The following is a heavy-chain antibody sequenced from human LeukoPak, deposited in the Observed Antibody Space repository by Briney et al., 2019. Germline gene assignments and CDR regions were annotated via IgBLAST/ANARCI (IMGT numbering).Heavy chain of an antibody. Sequence: ASVKVSCKASGYTFTGYFLNWVRQAPGQGLEWMGWINPNSGATNYAPKVQGRVTMTRDTSITTAYMELSSLRSDDTAVYYCAIKFVVPAALDYWGPGTVVTVSS. D-gene: IGHD2-2*01. CDR2: INPNSGAT. J-gene: IGHJ4*02. V-gene: IGHV1-2*02. CDR1: GYTFTGYF. CDR3: AIKFVVPAALDY.